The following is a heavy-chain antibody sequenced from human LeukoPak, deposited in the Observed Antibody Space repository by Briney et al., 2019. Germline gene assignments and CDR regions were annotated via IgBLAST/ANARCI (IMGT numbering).Heavy chain of an antibody. CDR2: IYYSGST. CDR3: ARNPPDYDILTGYYSTKHFDY. CDR1: GGSISSYY. J-gene: IGHJ4*02. Sequence: PSETLSLTCTVSGGSISSYYWSWIRQPPGKGLEWIGYIYYSGSTNYNPSLKSRVTISVDTSKNQFSLKLSSVTAADTAVYYCARNPPDYDILTGYYSTKHFDYWGRGTLVTVSS. V-gene: IGHV4-59*08. D-gene: IGHD3-9*01.